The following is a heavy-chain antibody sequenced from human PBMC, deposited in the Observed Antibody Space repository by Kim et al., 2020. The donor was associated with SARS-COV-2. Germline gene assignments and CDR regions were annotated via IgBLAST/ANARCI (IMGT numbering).Heavy chain of an antibody. V-gene: IGHV1-8*01. J-gene: IGHJ4*02. CDR2: SGNT. Sequence: SGNTGYAQKFQGRVTMTRNTSISTAYMELSSLRSEDTAVYYCARVGYEDYWGQGTLVTVSS. CDR3: ARVGYEDY. D-gene: IGHD1-1*01.